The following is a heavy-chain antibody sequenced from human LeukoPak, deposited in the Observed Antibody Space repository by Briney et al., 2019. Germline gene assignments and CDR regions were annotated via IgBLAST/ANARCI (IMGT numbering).Heavy chain of an antibody. CDR1: VFTFITYW. Sequence: GVSLRLSCAASVFTFITYWMMWVPQAPGKGRVGVANIKQDGSEKYYVDSVKGRFTISRDNAKNSVYLQMNSLRAEDTAVYYCARDDSYGNFDYWGQGTLVTVSS. J-gene: IGHJ4*02. D-gene: IGHD5-18*01. V-gene: IGHV3-7*01. CDR3: ARDDSYGNFDY. CDR2: IKQDGSEK.